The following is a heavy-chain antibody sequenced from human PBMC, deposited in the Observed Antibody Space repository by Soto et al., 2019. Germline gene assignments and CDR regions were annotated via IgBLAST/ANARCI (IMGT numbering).Heavy chain of an antibody. Sequence: PGGSLRLSCAASGFTFSGYGMHWVRQAPGKGLEWVAVIWYDGSNKYYADSVKGRFTISRDNSKNTLYLQMNSLRAEDTAVYYCASPAIYKAISRRDYYYGMDVWGQGTTVTVSS. J-gene: IGHJ6*02. CDR3: ASPAIYKAISRRDYYYGMDV. CDR1: GFTFSGYG. CDR2: IWYDGSNK. V-gene: IGHV3-33*01. D-gene: IGHD3-3*01.